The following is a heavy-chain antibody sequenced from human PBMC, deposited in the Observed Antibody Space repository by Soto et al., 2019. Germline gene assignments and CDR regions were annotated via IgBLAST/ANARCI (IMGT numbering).Heavy chain of an antibody. CDR1: GGTFSTYS. CDR2: IIPLFGTT. Sequence: QMQLVQSGAEVRMPGSSVKGSCKASGGTFSTYSINWVRQAPGQGLAWMGGIIPLFGTTNYAQKFKGRVTITADDSTSTAYMELSSLRAEDAPVYYCARGATHGSSWYFWFDPWGQGTPVTVSS. V-gene: IGHV1-69*01. D-gene: IGHD6-13*01. J-gene: IGHJ5*02. CDR3: ARGATHGSSWYFWFDP.